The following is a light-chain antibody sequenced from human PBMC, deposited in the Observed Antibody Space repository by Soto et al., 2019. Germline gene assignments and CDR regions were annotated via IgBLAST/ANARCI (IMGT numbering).Light chain of an antibody. J-gene: IGKJ4*01. V-gene: IGKV1-33*01. CDR1: QSVVNY. CDR2: DAS. CDR3: QQYEELPLT. Sequence: DVQLTQSPATLSASVGDRVAISCQASQSVVNYLNWFQQRPGKAPQLLISDASHLEPGVPSRFSGQRSGTAFTLIISSLQPEDFETYYCQQYEELPLTCGGGTRVEV.